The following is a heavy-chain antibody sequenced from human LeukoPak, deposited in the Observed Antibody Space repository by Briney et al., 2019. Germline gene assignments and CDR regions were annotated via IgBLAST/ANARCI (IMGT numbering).Heavy chain of an antibody. J-gene: IGHJ4*02. D-gene: IGHD6-6*01. CDR3: ARVVISGREPPYSSSGFDY. CDR2: IYSGGST. CDR1: GFTVSSNY. V-gene: IGHV3-53*01. Sequence: PGGSLRLSCAASGFTVSSNYMSWVRQAPGKGLEWVSVIYSGGSTYYADSVKGRFTTSRDNSKNTLYLQMNSLRAEDTAVYYCARVVISGREPPYSSSGFDYWGQGTLVTVSS.